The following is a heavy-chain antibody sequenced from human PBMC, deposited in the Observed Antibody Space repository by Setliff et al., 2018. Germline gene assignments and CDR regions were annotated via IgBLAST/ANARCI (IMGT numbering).Heavy chain of an antibody. CDR1: GYTFTGYY. Sequence: ASVKVSCKASGYTFTGYYMHWVRQAPGQGLEWMGWINPNSGGTNYAQKFQGWVTMTRDTSISTAYMELSRLRSDDTAVYYCARDRGYCSSTSCYDGFDPWGQGTLVTVSS. CDR2: INPNSGGT. CDR3: ARDRGYCSSTSCYDGFDP. J-gene: IGHJ5*02. V-gene: IGHV1-2*04. D-gene: IGHD2-2*01.